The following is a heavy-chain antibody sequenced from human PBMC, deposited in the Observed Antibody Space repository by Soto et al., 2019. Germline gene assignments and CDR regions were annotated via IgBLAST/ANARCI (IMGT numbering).Heavy chain of an antibody. CDR2: ISSSGTTI. J-gene: IGHJ4*02. CDR1: GFTFSDYY. V-gene: IGHV3-11*01. D-gene: IGHD3-10*01. CDR3: ASDPFYYASEY. Sequence: QVQLVESGGGLVKPGGSLRLSCAASGFTFSDYYMTWIRQAPGKGLEWVAYISSSGTTIYYADSVKGRFTVSRDNAKNSLYLQMNSLRAEDTAVYYCASDPFYYASEYWAQGTLVTVSS.